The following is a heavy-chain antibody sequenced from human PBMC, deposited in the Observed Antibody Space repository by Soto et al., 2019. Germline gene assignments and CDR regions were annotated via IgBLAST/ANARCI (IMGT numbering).Heavy chain of an antibody. CDR2: ISSSSSYI. J-gene: IGHJ6*02. D-gene: IGHD2-8*01. V-gene: IGHV3-21*01. CDR1: GFTFSSYS. CDR3: ARDQGYCTNGVCYIGYYGMDV. Sequence: GGSLILSCAASGFTFSSYSMNWVRQAPGKGLVWVSSISSSSSYIYYADSVKGRFTISRDNAKNSLYLQMNSLRAEDTAVYYCARDQGYCTNGVCYIGYYGMDVWGQGTTVTVSS.